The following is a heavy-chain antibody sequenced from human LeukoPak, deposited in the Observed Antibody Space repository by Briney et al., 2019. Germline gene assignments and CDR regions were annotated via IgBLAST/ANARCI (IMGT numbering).Heavy chain of an antibody. Sequence: PSETLSLTCTVSGYSISSGYYWGWIRQPPGKGLEWIGSIYHSGSTYYNPSLKSRVTISVDTSKNQFSLKLSSVTAADTAVYYCARVAMITFGGVIVPLYFDYWGQGTLVTVSS. CDR3: ARVAMITFGGVIVPLYFDY. D-gene: IGHD3-16*02. J-gene: IGHJ4*02. CDR1: GYSISSGYY. CDR2: IYHSGST. V-gene: IGHV4-38-2*02.